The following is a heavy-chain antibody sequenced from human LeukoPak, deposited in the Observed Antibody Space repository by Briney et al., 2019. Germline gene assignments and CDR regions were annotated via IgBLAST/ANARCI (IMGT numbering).Heavy chain of an antibody. CDR1: GGSISSTNYY. V-gene: IGHV4-39*07. CDR3: ARRYNWNDRWD. CDR2: IYYSGST. J-gene: IGHJ4*02. D-gene: IGHD1-1*01. Sequence: SETPSLTCTVSGGSISSTNYYWGWIRQPPGKGLEWIGSIYYSGSTYYNPSLKSRLTISLDTSKNQFSLRLSSVTAADTAFYYCARRYNWNDRWDWGQGTLVTVSP.